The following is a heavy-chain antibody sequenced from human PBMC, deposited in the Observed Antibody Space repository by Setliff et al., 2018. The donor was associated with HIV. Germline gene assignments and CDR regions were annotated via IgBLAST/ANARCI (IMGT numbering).Heavy chain of an antibody. CDR3: ARDWRHGYDLNFDY. V-gene: IGHV3-7*01. CDR1: GFTFGDYY. D-gene: IGHD5-12*01. CDR2: IKYDGSQK. J-gene: IGHJ4*02. Sequence: LRLSCAASGFTFGDYYMTWVRQSPGKGLEWVANIKYDGSQKYVDSVKGRFTISRDNAKNSLYLQMNSLRAEDTAMYYCARDWRHGYDLNFDYWGQGTLVTVSS.